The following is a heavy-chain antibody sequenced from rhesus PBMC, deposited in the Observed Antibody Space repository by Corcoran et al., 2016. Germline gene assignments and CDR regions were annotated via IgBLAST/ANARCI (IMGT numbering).Heavy chain of an antibody. V-gene: IGHV4-127*01. D-gene: IGHD7-45*01. CDR3: ARRLWGFDY. CDR2: IGGDSAGT. CDR1: GYSISSGYG. Sequence: QVRLQESGPGLVKPSETLPLTCVVSGYSISSGYGWTWIRQSPGMGLEWIGYIGGDSAGTNYNPSLKSRVTISRDTSKNQFSLKMNSVTAADTAFYYCARRLWGFDYWGQGLLVTVSS. J-gene: IGHJ4*01.